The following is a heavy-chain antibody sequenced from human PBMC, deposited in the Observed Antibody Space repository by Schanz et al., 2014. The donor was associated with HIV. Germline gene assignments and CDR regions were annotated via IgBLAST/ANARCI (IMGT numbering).Heavy chain of an antibody. J-gene: IGHJ2*01. CDR1: GGTFSSYA. Sequence: QVQLVQSGAEVKKPGSSVKVSCKASGGTFSSYAINWVRQAPGQGLEWMGWVNPESGNTGMADTFLGRLSLTRFTSTGTAYMELDSLRSEDTAIYYCVRAASFHFDKEGYYRNWYFDFWGRGTLVAVSS. D-gene: IGHD1-26*01. CDR3: VRAASFHFDKEGYYRNWYFDF. V-gene: IGHV1-8*02. CDR2: VNPESGNT.